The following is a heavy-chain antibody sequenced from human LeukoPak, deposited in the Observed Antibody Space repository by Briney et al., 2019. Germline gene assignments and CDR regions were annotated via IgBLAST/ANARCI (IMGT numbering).Heavy chain of an antibody. CDR2: ISYDGSNK. D-gene: IGHD3-3*02. V-gene: IGHV3-30*03. CDR1: GFTFSSYS. CDR3: ARVAIDISTDI. Sequence: PGGSLRLSCAASGFTFSSYSMNWVRQAPGKGLEWVAVISYDGSNKYYADSVKGRFTISRDNSKNTLYLQMNSLRAEDTAVYYCARVAIDISTDIWGQGTMVTVSS. J-gene: IGHJ3*02.